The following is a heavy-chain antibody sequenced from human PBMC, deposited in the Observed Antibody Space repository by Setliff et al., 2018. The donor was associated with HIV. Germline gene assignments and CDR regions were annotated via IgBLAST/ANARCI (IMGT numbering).Heavy chain of an antibody. CDR3: ARDITAAGPNALDI. V-gene: IGHV2-70*04. CDR2: IDWDDDK. J-gene: IGHJ3*02. CDR1: GFSLSTSAMR. Sequence: PTLVNPTQTLTLTCTFSGFSLSTSAMRVSWIRQPPGKALEWLARIDWDDDKFYSTSLKTRLTISKDTSKNQVVLTMTNMDPVDTATYYCARDITAAGPNALDIWGQGTMVTVSS. D-gene: IGHD6-13*01.